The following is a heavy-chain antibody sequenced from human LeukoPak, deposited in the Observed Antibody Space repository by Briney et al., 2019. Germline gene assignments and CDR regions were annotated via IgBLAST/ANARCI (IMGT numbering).Heavy chain of an antibody. D-gene: IGHD5-12*01. CDR1: GLTFSGYW. J-gene: IGHJ4*02. V-gene: IGHV3-7*01. CDR3: ASWIGGYGH. CDR2: INQGGSER. Sequence: PGGSLRLSCAASGLTFSGYWMSWVRQAPGKGLEWAANINQGGSERYYVGSVRGRFTISRDNAKKSLYLQMSSLRVEDTAVYYCASWIGGYGHWGQGTLVTVSS.